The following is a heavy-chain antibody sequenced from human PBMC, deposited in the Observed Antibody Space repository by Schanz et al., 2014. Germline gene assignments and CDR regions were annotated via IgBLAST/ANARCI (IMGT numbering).Heavy chain of an antibody. J-gene: IGHJ3*02. V-gene: IGHV1-18*01. CDR1: GYSFTKYG. Sequence: QVQLVQSGSEVKKPGDSVKVSCGTSGYSFTKYGINRVRQAPGQGLEWMGWINAHTGNTQYAQKFQGRVNMTRDTVTTTVHLELTRLRTDDTAIYYCARVHIATYHYNSPGAFDIWGQGTRVTVSS. CDR3: ARVHIATYHYNSPGAFDI. CDR2: INAHTGNT. D-gene: IGHD3-10*01.